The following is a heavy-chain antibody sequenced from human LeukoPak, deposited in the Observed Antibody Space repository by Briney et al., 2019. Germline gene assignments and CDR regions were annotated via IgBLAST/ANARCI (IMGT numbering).Heavy chain of an antibody. D-gene: IGHD6-19*01. J-gene: IGHJ4*02. CDR3: ARSDPNSRGLDY. CDR2: IWYDGSNK. Sequence: GGSLRLSCAASGFTFSSYGMHWVRQAPGKGLEWVAVIWYDGSNKYYADSVKGRFTISRDNSKNTLYLQMNSLRAEDTAVYYCARSDPNSRGLDYWGQGTLVTVSS. V-gene: IGHV3-33*01. CDR1: GFTFSSYG.